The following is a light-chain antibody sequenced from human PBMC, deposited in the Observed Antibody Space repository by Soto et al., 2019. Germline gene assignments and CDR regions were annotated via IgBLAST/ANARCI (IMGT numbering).Light chain of an antibody. CDR1: QTISSW. CDR3: QQIYSAPLT. J-gene: IGKJ4*01. V-gene: IGKV1-39*01. Sequence: DIPLTQSPSTLSGSVVDRVTITCRASQTISSWLAWYQQKPGKAPKLLIYAASSLQSGVPSRFSGSGSETEFTLSISSLQPEDFTTYFCQQIYSAPLTFGGGTKVDIK. CDR2: AAS.